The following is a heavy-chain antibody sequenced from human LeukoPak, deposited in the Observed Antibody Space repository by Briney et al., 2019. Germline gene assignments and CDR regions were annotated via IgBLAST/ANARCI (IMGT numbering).Heavy chain of an antibody. V-gene: IGHV1-2*06. CDR1: GYTFTGYD. J-gene: IGHJ3*02. CDR3: ARVAKIPTGGGRAFDI. Sequence: ASVKVSCKASGYTFTGYDMHWVRQAPGQGLEWMGRINPNSGGTNYAQKFQGRVTMTRDTSISTACMELSRLRSDDTAVYYCARVAKIPTGGGRAFDIWGQGTMVTVSS. D-gene: IGHD2-15*01. CDR2: INPNSGGT.